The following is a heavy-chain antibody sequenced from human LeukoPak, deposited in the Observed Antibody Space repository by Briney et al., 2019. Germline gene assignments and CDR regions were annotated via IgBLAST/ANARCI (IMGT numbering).Heavy chain of an antibody. CDR2: IYYSGNT. CDR3: ARLPMIRGVTEYYFDY. J-gene: IGHJ4*02. Sequence: SETLSLTCSVSGGSTSGYYWSWIRQPPGKGLEWIGYIYYSGNTNYNPSLKSRVTISVDTSKNKFSLDLYFVTAADTAVYYCARLPMIRGVTEYYFDYWGQGSLVTVSS. D-gene: IGHD3-10*01. CDR1: GGSTSGYY. V-gene: IGHV4-59*01.